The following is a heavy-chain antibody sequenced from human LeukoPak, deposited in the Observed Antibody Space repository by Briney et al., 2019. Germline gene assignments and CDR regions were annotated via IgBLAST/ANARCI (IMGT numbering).Heavy chain of an antibody. J-gene: IGHJ1*01. CDR3: AYSGAFQQH. D-gene: IGHD1-26*01. CDR1: GGSFSDYY. Sequence: SETLSLTCAVYGGSFSDYYWSWIRQPPGKGLEWIGEINHSGITNYNPSLKSRVTISVDTSKNQFSLKLSSVTAADTAVYYCAYSGAFQQHLGQGTLVTVSS. V-gene: IGHV4-34*01. CDR2: INHSGIT.